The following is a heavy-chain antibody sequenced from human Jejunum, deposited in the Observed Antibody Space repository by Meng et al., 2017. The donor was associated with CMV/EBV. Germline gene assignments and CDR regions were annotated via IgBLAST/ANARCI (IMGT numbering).Heavy chain of an antibody. V-gene: IGHV3-11*01. Sequence: SGFTFSDYYMSWIRQAPGKGLEWVSYISSSGSTIYYADSVKGRFTISRDNAKNSLYLQMNSLRAEDTAVYCCARVTELWLHYFDYWGQGTLVTVSS. CDR1: GFTFSDYY. CDR2: ISSSGSTI. J-gene: IGHJ4*02. D-gene: IGHD5-18*01. CDR3: ARVTELWLHYFDY.